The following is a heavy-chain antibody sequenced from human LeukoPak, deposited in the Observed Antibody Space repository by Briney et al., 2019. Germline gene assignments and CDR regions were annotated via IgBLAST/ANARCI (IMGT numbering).Heavy chain of an antibody. D-gene: IGHD3-10*01. CDR1: GYSITSSSW. Sequence: PSDNLSLTCAVSGYSITSSSWWGCIRQPPGKGLEWIGYIYHSGTTYYNPSLQSRVTMSVDTSKNQFSLKLSSVTAVDTAVYYCARKENVYYYFDYWGQGTLVTVSS. V-gene: IGHV4-28*01. CDR3: ARKENVYYYFDY. CDR2: IYHSGTT. J-gene: IGHJ4*02.